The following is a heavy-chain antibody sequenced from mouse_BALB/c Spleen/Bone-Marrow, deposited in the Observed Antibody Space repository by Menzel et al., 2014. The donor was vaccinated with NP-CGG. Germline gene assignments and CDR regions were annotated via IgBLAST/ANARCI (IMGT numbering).Heavy chain of an antibody. CDR3: AREGRGYYGNSGAAMDY. CDR1: GFSLTSYG. Sequence: VKLMESGPGLVAPSQSLSISCTVSGFSLTSYGVHWVRQPPGQGLEWLGVIWAGGSTNYNSALMSRLSINKDNSKSQVFLKMNSLQTDDTAMYYCAREGRGYYGNSGAAMDYWGQGTTVTVSS. J-gene: IGHJ4*01. V-gene: IGHV2-9*02. D-gene: IGHD1-1*01. CDR2: IWAGGST.